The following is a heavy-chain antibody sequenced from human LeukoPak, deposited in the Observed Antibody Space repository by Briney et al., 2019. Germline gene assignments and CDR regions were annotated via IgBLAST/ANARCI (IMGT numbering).Heavy chain of an antibody. CDR1: GLTYNRDW. V-gene: IGHV3-7*03. D-gene: IGHD1-26*01. J-gene: IGHJ3*02. Sequence: GGSLRLSCISSGLTYNRDWMGWLRQAPGKGLEWLAHIKPDESRIFYVDSVKGRFAISRDNAKNSVYLQMNSLRAEDTAVYFCARLILWETSNAFDIWGQGTMVTVSS. CDR2: IKPDESRI. CDR3: ARLILWETSNAFDI.